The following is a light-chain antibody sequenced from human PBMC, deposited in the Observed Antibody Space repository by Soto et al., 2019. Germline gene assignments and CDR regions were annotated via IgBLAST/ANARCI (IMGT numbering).Light chain of an antibody. Sequence: IVMTQSPDSLAVSLGERATINCKSSQSVLYSSDNKNYLAWYQQKPGQSPRLLIYWASTRESGVPDRFSGSGSGTDFTLTVSSLQAEDVAVYYCQQYYALPFTFGPGTKV. CDR3: QQYYALPFT. CDR1: QSVLYSSDNKNY. V-gene: IGKV4-1*01. J-gene: IGKJ3*01. CDR2: WAS.